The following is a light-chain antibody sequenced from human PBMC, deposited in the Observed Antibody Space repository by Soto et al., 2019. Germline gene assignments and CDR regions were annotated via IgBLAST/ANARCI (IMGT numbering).Light chain of an antibody. V-gene: IGKV3-20*01. Sequence: EIVLTQSPGTLSLSPGERATLSCRASQSVSGPYLAWYQQKPGQAPRLLIYTASNRAPGIPDRFSGSGSGPAFTLTISSLGPEDCAVYYCQQYRTSFPCTFGQGTNVEIK. CDR2: TAS. CDR3: QQYRTSFPCT. J-gene: IGKJ1*01. CDR1: QSVSGPY.